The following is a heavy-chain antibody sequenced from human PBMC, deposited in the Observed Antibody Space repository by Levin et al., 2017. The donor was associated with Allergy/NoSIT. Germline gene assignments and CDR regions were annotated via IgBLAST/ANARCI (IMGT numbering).Heavy chain of an antibody. CDR1: GGTFSTTS. J-gene: IGHJ3*02. V-gene: IGHV1-69*02. D-gene: IGHD2-2*01. Sequence: PTASVKVSCKASGGTFSTTSVNWLRQAPGQGLEWMGRIIPVYGIANHAQKFQGRVTITADTSTSTGDMELSSLRSEDTAVYYCARGPQRCTSSTCYDAFDIWGQGTMVTVSS. CDR3: ARGPQRCTSSTCYDAFDI. CDR2: IIPVYGIA.